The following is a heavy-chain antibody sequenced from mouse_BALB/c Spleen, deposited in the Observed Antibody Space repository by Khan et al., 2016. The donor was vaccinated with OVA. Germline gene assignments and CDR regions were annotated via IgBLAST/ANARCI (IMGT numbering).Heavy chain of an antibody. CDR2: INTNTREP. D-gene: IGHD2-14*01. CDR1: GYTFTNYG. V-gene: IGHV9-3*02. J-gene: IGHJ3*01. Sequence: LVESGPELKKPGETVKISCKASGYTFTNYGMNWVKQAPGKGLKWMGWINTNTREPTYAEEFKGRFAFSLETSASTAYLQINNLKNEDTATYFCVRGGGYRYDVKWFAYWGQGTLVTVSA. CDR3: VRGGGYRYDVKWFAY.